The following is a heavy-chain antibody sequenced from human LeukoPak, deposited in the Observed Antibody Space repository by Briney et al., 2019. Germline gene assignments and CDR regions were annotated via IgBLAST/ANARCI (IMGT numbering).Heavy chain of an antibody. CDR3: ARDLTSGRIAYY. J-gene: IGHJ4*02. D-gene: IGHD4/OR15-4a*01. Sequence: PRASVKVSCKASGYTFAGYYMHWVRQAPGQGLEWMGWINPNSGGTNYAQKFQGRVTMTRDTSISTAYMELSRLRSDDTAVYYCARDLTSGRIAYYWGQGTLVTVSS. CDR1: GYTFAGYY. V-gene: IGHV1-2*02. CDR2: INPNSGGT.